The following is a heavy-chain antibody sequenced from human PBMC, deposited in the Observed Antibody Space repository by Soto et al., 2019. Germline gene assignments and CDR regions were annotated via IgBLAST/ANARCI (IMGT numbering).Heavy chain of an antibody. CDR3: ARNPPNTVTVPSNWFDP. CDR1: GFTFSSYS. CDR2: ISSSSSYI. J-gene: IGHJ5*02. D-gene: IGHD4-17*01. V-gene: IGHV3-21*01. Sequence: GGSLRLSCAASGFTFSSYSMNWVRQAPGKGLEWVSSISSSSSYIYYADSVKGRFTISRDNAKNSLYLQMNSLRAEDTAVYYCARNPPNTVTVPSNWFDPWGQGTLVTVSS.